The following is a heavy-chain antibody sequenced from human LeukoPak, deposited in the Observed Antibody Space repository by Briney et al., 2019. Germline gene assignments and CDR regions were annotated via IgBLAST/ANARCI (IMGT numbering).Heavy chain of an antibody. J-gene: IGHJ6*04. CDR2: ISSSGSTI. CDR3: AELGITMIGGV. CDR1: GFTVSSNY. D-gene: IGHD3-10*02. Sequence: TGGSLRLSCAASGFTVSSNYMSWVRQAPGKGLEWVSYISSSGSTIYYADSVKGRFTISRDNAKNSLYLQMNSLRAEDTAVYYCAELGITMIGGVWGKGTTVTISS. V-gene: IGHV3-11*04.